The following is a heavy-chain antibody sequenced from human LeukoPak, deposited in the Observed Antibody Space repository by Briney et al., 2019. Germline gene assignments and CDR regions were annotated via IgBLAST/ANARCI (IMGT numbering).Heavy chain of an antibody. D-gene: IGHD1-1*01. CDR2: ITWKSHRT. Sequence: TGGSLRLSCAASGFTFDDDTMHWVRQTPGRGLEWVSFITWKSHRTHYADSVKGRFTVSRDNSKDSLYLQMNSLRAEDTAVYYCARSPGATWSFDYWGQGTLLTVSS. V-gene: IGHV3-43*01. J-gene: IGHJ4*02. CDR3: ARSPGATWSFDY. CDR1: GFTFDDDT.